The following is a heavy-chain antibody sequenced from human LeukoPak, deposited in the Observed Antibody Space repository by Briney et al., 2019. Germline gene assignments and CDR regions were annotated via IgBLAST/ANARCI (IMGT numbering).Heavy chain of an antibody. CDR2: INQTGSEK. J-gene: IGHJ3*02. V-gene: IGHV3-7*01. CDR1: GFTFSSYW. CDR3: ARDSTGAFDI. Sequence: GGSLRLSCAASGFTFSSYWMTWVRQAPGKGLEWVANINQTGSEKYYVDSVKGRFTISRDNAKNSLYLQMNSLRAEDTAVYYCARDSTGAFDIWGQGTMVTVSS.